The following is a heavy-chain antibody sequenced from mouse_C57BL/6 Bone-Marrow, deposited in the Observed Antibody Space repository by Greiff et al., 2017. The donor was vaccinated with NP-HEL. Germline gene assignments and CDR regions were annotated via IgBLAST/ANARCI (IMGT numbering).Heavy chain of an antibody. CDR2: ISGGGGNT. CDR1: GFTFSSYT. V-gene: IGHV5-9*01. D-gene: IGHD1-2*01. J-gene: IGHJ4*01. CDR3: ARHARRRYAMDY. Sequence: EVNVVESGGGLVKPGGSLKLSCAASGFTFSSYTMSWVRQTPEKRLEWVATISGGGGNTYYPDSVKGRFTISRDNAKNTLYLQMSSLSSEDTALYYCARHARRRYAMDYWGQGTSVTVSS.